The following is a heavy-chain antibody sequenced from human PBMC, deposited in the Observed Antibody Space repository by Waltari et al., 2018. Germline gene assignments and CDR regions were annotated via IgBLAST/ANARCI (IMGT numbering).Heavy chain of an antibody. V-gene: IGHV4-34*01. D-gene: IGHD6-19*01. CDR1: GGSFSGYY. Sequence: QVQLQQWGAGLLKPSETLSLTCAAYGGSFSGYYWSWIRQPPGKGLEWIGEINHSGSTNYNPSLKSRVTISVYTSKNQFSLKLSSVTAADTAVYYCARGRGSSGWYGYRAFREFDYWGQGTLVTVSS. CDR3: ARGRGSSGWYGYRAFREFDY. J-gene: IGHJ4*02. CDR2: INHSGST.